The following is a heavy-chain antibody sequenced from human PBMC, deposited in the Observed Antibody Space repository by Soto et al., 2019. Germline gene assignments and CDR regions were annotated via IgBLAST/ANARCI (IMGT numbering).Heavy chain of an antibody. Sequence: HVQLVESGGGVVQPGRSLRLSCPASGFTFSSYALHWVRQAPGKGLEWVAVVSYDGDNEYYAESVRGRFTISRDDSKNTLSLQMNSLRVDDTAVYYCARGGEGDYGVQGCDYWGQGTLVSVSS. CDR1: GFTFSSYA. CDR2: VSYDGDNE. CDR3: ARGGEGDYGVQGCDY. J-gene: IGHJ4*02. V-gene: IGHV3-30-3*01. D-gene: IGHD4-17*01.